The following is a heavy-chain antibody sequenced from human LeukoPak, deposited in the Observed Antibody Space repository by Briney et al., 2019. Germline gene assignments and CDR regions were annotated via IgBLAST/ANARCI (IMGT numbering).Heavy chain of an antibody. CDR1: GFTFTSSA. CDR2: IVVGSGNT. V-gene: IGHV1-58*01. D-gene: IGHD3-10*01. J-gene: IGHJ4*02. Sequence: GPSVKVSCKASGFTFTSSAVQWVRQARGQRLEWIGWIVVGSGNTNYAQKFQERVTITRDMSTSTAYMELSSLRSEDTAVYYCAAGVNVWFGELYRLDYWGQGTLVTVSS. CDR3: AAGVNVWFGELYRLDY.